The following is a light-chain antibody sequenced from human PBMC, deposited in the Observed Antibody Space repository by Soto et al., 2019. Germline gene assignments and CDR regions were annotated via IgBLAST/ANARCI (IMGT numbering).Light chain of an antibody. CDR2: GAS. CDR3: QQYYDWPRT. Sequence: EIVMTQSPVTLSVSPGERATLSCRASQSVTSNLAWYQQKPGQAPRLLIYGASTRATGIPARFSGSGSGTEFTLTISGLQSEDFAVFYCQQYYDWPRTFGQGTKVEIK. CDR1: QSVTSN. V-gene: IGKV3-15*01. J-gene: IGKJ1*01.